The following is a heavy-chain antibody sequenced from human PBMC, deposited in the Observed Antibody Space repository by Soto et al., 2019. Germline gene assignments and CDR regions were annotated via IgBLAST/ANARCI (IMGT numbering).Heavy chain of an antibody. CDR3: ARWGTTGGLDV. CDR1: GFTFRSYV. J-gene: IGHJ1*01. D-gene: IGHD3-16*01. V-gene: IGHV3-33*05. Sequence: QVHLVESGGGVVQPGTSLRVSCVGSGFTFRSYVIHWLRQAPGKGLEWVALTSYDGSDKYYGDSVRGRFTISRDNSRNTVDLQMDSLRLEDTALYYCARWGTTGGLDVWGQGTLVSVSS. CDR2: TSYDGSDK.